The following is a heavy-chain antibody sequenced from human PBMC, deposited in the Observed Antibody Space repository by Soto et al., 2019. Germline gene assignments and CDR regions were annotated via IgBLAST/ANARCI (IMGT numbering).Heavy chain of an antibody. CDR2: IPQDGVDG. Sequence: GGSLRLSCEVSGFTFSMYSMSWVRQSPGKGLEWVAKIPQDGVDGHYADSVKGRFTISRDNGKNSLYLQLNNLRAEDTAVYYCARDHLILPAHNFFYGSDVWGRGATVTVSS. CDR1: GFTFSMYS. V-gene: IGHV3-7*03. J-gene: IGHJ6*02. D-gene: IGHD2-21*02. CDR3: ARDHLILPAHNFFYGSDV.